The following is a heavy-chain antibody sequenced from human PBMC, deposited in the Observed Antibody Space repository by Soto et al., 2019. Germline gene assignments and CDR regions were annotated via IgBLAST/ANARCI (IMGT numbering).Heavy chain of an antibody. Sequence: QVQLVQSGAEVKKPGASVKVSCKASGYTFTGYYMHWVRQAPGQGLEWMGWINPNSGGTNYAQKCQGWVTMTRDTSISTAYMELSRLRSDDTAVYYCARGQDGSGSYYSYYFDYWGQGTLVTVSS. CDR2: INPNSGGT. V-gene: IGHV1-2*04. CDR3: ARGQDGSGSYYSYYFDY. D-gene: IGHD3-10*01. CDR1: GYTFTGYY. J-gene: IGHJ4*02.